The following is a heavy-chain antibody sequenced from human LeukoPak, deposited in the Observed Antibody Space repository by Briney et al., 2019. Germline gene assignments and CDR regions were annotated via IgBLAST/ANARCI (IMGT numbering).Heavy chain of an antibody. D-gene: IGHD2-8*02. J-gene: IGHJ3*02. CDR2: ISYDGSNK. Sequence: GGSLRLSCAASGFTFSSYGMHWVRQAPGKGLEWVAVISYDGSNKYYADSVKGRFTISRDNSKNTQYLQMNSLRAEDTAVYYCAKDMRVLAGALNAFDIWGQGTMVTVSS. CDR1: GFTFSSYG. V-gene: IGHV3-30*18. CDR3: AKDMRVLAGALNAFDI.